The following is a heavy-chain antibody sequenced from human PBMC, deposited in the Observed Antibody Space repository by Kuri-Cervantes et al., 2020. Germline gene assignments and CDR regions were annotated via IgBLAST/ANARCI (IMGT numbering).Heavy chain of an antibody. J-gene: IGHJ5*02. CDR1: GFTFSSYA. V-gene: IGHV3-30-3*01. CDR2: ISYDGSNK. Sequence: GESLKISCAASGFTFSSYAMHWVRQAPGKGLEWVAVISYDGSNKYYADSVKGRFTISRDNSKNTLYLQMNSLRAEDTALYYCAKGTRASKIDNWFDPWGQGTLVTVSS. CDR3: AKGTRASKIDNWFDP. D-gene: IGHD1-26*01.